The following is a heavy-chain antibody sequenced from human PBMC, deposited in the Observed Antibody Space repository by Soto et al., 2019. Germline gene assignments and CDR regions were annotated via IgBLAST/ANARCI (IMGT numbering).Heavy chain of an antibody. J-gene: IGHJ4*02. CDR2: INVGNGNT. D-gene: IGHD3-10*01. V-gene: IGHV1-3*01. CDR3: AREGAHYTPLDH. CDR1: GYTFTDYS. Sequence: ASVKVSCKASGYTFTDYSIHWVRQAPGQGLEWMGWINVGNGNTGYSRKFQGRVTNVRDMSASTAYIEVTSLTSEDTAIYYCAREGAHYTPLDHWGQGTLVTVSS.